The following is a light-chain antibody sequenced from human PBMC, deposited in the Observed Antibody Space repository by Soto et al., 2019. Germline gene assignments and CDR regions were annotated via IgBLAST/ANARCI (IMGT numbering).Light chain of an antibody. J-gene: IGKJ1*01. CDR2: GAS. CDR1: QSVSSN. CDR3: QQYNNWPMWT. V-gene: IGKV3-15*01. Sequence: EIVMTQSPGTLSVSPGERVTLSCRASQSVSSNLAWYQQKPGQAPRLLIYGASTRATGIPARFSGSGSGTEFTLTINSLQSEDFAVYYCQQYNNWPMWTFGQGTKVDI.